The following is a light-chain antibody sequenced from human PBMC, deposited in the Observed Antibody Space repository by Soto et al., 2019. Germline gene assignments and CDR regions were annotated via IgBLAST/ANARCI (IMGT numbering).Light chain of an antibody. V-gene: IGLV1-51*02. CDR1: SSNIGNNY. CDR2: ENN. CDR3: GTWVSSLSVWV. Sequence: QAVVTQPPSVSAAPGQKVTISCSGSSSNIGNNYVSWYQQLPGTAPKLLICENNKRPSGIPDRFSGSKSGASATLGITGLQTGDEADYHCGTWVSSLSVWVFGGGTKVTVL. J-gene: IGLJ3*02.